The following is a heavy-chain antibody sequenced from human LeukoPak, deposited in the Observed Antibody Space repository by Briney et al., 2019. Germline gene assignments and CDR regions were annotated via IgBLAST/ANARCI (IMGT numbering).Heavy chain of an antibody. Sequence: GGSLRLSCAASGFTFNNYAMNWVRQAPGKGLEWVSAISVNGGSTYYADSVKGRFTISRDNSKNTLYLRMNSLRAEDTAVYYCAKDKGYSGSLGAFDIWGQGTMVTVSS. V-gene: IGHV3-23*01. J-gene: IGHJ3*02. CDR2: ISVNGGST. CDR1: GFTFNNYA. D-gene: IGHD1-26*01. CDR3: AKDKGYSGSLGAFDI.